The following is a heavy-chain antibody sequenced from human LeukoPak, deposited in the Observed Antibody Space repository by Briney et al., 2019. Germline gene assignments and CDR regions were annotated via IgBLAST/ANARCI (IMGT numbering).Heavy chain of an antibody. V-gene: IGHV3-11*04. Sequence: GGSLRLSCAASGFTFSDYYMSWIRQAPGKGLEWISYISSSGSTIYYADSVKGRFTISRDNAKNSLYVQMNSLRAEDTAVYYCARDRRAMDYDFWSGYYIGRFDPWGQGTLVTVSS. CDR1: GFTFSDYY. CDR3: ARDRRAMDYDFWSGYYIGRFDP. D-gene: IGHD3-3*01. J-gene: IGHJ5*02. CDR2: ISSSGSTI.